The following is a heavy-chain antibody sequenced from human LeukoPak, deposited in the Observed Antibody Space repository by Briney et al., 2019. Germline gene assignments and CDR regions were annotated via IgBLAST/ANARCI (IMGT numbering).Heavy chain of an antibody. CDR3: AKDGYYGSGPPDY. CDR1: GFTFSSYA. CDR2: ISGSGGST. Sequence: GGSLRLSCAASGFTFSSYAMSWIRQAPGKGLEWVSAISGSGGSTYYADSVKGRFTISRDNSKNTLYLQMNSLRAEDTAVYYCAKDGYYGSGPPDYWGQGTLVTVSS. D-gene: IGHD3-10*01. J-gene: IGHJ4*02. V-gene: IGHV3-23*01.